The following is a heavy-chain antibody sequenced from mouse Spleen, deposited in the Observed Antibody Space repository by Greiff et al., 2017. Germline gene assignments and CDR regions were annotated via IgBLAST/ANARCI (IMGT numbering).Heavy chain of an antibody. Sequence: QVQLQQPGAELVRPGSSVKLSCKASGYTFTSYWMDWVKQRPGQGLEWIGNIYPSDSETHYNQKFKDKATLTVDKSSSTAYMQLSSLTSEDSAVYYCARGEDSVGAYYFDYWGQGTTLTVSS. CDR1: GYTFTSYW. J-gene: IGHJ2*01. D-gene: IGHD1-1*01. V-gene: IGHV1-61*01. CDR3: ARGEDSVGAYYFDY. CDR2: IYPSDSET.